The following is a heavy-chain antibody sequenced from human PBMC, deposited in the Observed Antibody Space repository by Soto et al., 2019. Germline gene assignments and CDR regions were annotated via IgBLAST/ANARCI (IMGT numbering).Heavy chain of an antibody. J-gene: IGHJ6*03. V-gene: IGHV1-69*08. Sequence: QVQLVQSGAGVKKPGPSVKISCTPSGTTFTNRPFTWVRRAPGQGLEWMGRVIPLLDASNYAEKFQDRATITADKSTNTAYLELSGLKSEDSAIYYCASGKTQMTQDRMGFYYYMDVWGKGTTVTVSS. CDR1: GTTFTNRP. D-gene: IGHD2-15*01. CDR2: VIPLLDAS. CDR3: ASGKTQMTQDRMGFYYYMDV.